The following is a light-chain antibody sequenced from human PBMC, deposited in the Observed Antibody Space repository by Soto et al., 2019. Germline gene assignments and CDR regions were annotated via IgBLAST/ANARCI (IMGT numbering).Light chain of an antibody. CDR3: MPALQLPLT. J-gene: IGKJ4*01. CDR2: MGS. Sequence: DIVMTQSPLFLPVTPGEPASISCRSSQSLLNSNGYYSLDWYLQKPGQSPQLLIYMGSNRASGVPDRFSGSGSGTDFTLKISRVEAEDVGVYYCMPALQLPLTFGGGTKVGIK. CDR1: QSLLNSNGYYS. V-gene: IGKV2-28*01.